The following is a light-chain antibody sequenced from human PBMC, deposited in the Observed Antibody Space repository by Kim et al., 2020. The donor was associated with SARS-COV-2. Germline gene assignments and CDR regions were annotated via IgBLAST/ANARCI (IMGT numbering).Light chain of an antibody. CDR3: YSAADNNGV. CDR2: KDS. Sequence: SYELTQPSSVSVSPGQTARITCSGDVLAKKYARWFQQKPGQAPVLVIYKDSERPSGIPERFSGSSSGTTVTLTISGAQVEDEADYYCYSAADNNGVFDGGTQLTVL. J-gene: IGLJ3*02. V-gene: IGLV3-27*01. CDR1: VLAKKY.